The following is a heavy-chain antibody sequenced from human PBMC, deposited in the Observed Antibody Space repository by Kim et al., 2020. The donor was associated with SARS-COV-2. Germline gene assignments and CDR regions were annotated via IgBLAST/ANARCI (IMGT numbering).Heavy chain of an antibody. CDR3: AREGGSLRYYFDY. D-gene: IGHD1-26*01. CDR1: GFTFSSYG. Sequence: GGSLRLSCAASGFTFSSYGMHWVRQAPGKGLEWVAVIWYDGSNKYYADSVKGRFTISRDNSKNTLYLQMNSLRAEDTAVYYCAREGGSLRYYFDYWGQGTLVTVSS. V-gene: IGHV3-33*08. CDR2: IWYDGSNK. J-gene: IGHJ4*02.